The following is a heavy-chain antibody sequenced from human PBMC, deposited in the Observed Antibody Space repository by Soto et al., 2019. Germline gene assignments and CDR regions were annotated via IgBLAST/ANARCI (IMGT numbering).Heavy chain of an antibody. CDR3: ARKILGSTTRPNDGYFDL. J-gene: IGHJ2*01. Sequence: EVQVLESGGGLVQPGGSLRLSCAGSGFTFINYAMNWVRQAPGKGLEWVSSISGGGDAAFFPDSVRGRFTISRDNSKNTVTLQMNSLGVDDTAVYYCARKILGSTTRPNDGYFDLWGRGTLVTVSS. CDR1: GFTFINYA. D-gene: IGHD7-27*01. V-gene: IGHV3-23*01. CDR2: ISGGGDAA.